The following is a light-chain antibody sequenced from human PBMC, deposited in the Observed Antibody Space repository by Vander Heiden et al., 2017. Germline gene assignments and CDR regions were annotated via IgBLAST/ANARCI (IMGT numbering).Light chain of an antibody. CDR3: QSADSSGAEVV. J-gene: IGLJ2*01. CDR2: KDS. CDR1: ALPKQY. Sequence: SYELTQPPSVSVSPGQTARTTCSGDALPKQYAFWYQQKPGQAPVLVMYKDSERSSGIPDRFSGSSSGTTVTLTISGVQAEDEADYYCQSADSSGAEVVFGGGTKLTVL. V-gene: IGLV3-25*03.